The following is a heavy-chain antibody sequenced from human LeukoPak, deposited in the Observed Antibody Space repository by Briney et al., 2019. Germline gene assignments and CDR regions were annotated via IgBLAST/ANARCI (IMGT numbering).Heavy chain of an antibody. CDR2: IYPGDSDT. J-gene: IGHJ4*02. V-gene: IGHV5-51*01. D-gene: IGHD5-12*01. CDR1: GYSISSYW. CDR3: ARRLLRGYDYVDY. Sequence: GESLQISCKASGYSISSYWIGWVRQMSGKGLEWMGIIYPGDSDTRYSPSFQGQVTISADKSISTAYLQWSSLKASDTAMYYCARRLLRGYDYVDYWGQGTLVTVSS.